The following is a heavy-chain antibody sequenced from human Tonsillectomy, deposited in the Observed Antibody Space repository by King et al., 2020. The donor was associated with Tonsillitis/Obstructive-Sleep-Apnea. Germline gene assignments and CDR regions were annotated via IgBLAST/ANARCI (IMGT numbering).Heavy chain of an antibody. Sequence: VQLVESGGGLVQPGRSLRLSCAASGFTFDDYAMHWVRQAQGKGLEWVSGISWNGGSIGYADSVKGRFTISRDNAKNSLYLQMNNLRTEDTALYYCAKAGGYCSGGSCYWHWFDPWGQGTLVTVSS. CDR2: ISWNGGSI. J-gene: IGHJ5*02. CDR1: GFTFDDYA. D-gene: IGHD2-15*01. CDR3: AKAGGYCSGGSCYWHWFDP. V-gene: IGHV3-9*01.